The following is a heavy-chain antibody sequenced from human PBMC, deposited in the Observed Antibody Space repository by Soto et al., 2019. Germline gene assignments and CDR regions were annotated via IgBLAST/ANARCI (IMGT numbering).Heavy chain of an antibody. CDR1: GFTFSSYA. CDR2: LSGSGIST. Sequence: GGSLRLSCAASGFTFSSYAMSWVRQAPGKGLEWVSALSGSGISTYYADTVKGRFAISRDNSRNTLYLQMNSLRAEDTAVYYCATSYDSSGYDYWGQGTLVTVSS. V-gene: IGHV3-23*01. D-gene: IGHD3-22*01. J-gene: IGHJ4*02. CDR3: ATSYDSSGYDY.